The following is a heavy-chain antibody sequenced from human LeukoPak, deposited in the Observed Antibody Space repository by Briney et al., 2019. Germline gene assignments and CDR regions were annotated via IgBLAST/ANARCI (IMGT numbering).Heavy chain of an antibody. CDR2: INYSGST. V-gene: IGHV4-34*01. CDR1: DGSFSDHY. D-gene: IGHD3-16*01. J-gene: IGHJ4*02. Sequence: PSETLSLTCAVYDGSFSDHYWKWIRQPPGKGLEWIGEINYSGSTNYNVSLKSRVTMSVDTSKSQFSLNLRSVTAADTAVYYCVSVRRGSRIDYWGQGTLVTVSS. CDR3: VSVRRGSRIDY.